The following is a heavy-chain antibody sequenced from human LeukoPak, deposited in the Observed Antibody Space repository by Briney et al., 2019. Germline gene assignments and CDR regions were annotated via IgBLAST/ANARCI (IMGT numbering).Heavy chain of an antibody. CDR1: GFTFSNAW. CDR3: TTPLAMGVDY. V-gene: IGHV3-15*01. J-gene: IGHJ4*02. Sequence: PGGSRRLSCAASGFTFSNAWMSWVRQAPGKGREWVGRIKSKTDDGTTDYAAPVKGRFTISRDASKITLYLQMNRLKTEDTAVYYCTTPLAMGVDYWGQGTLVTVSS. CDR2: IKSKTDDGTT. D-gene: IGHD1-26*01.